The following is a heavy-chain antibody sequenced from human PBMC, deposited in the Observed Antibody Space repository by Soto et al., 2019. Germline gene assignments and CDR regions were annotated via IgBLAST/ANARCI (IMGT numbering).Heavy chain of an antibody. Sequence: EVQLLESGGDVVRPGGSLRLSCAASGFTFSSYAMGWVRQAPGKGLEWVAGVSRAGTYTFYADSVRGRFSISRDNTRDTVELCLNAMRGEGTAVYLCLKYAVTEDLGGSWGQGTLVSVAS. CDR2: VSRAGTYT. V-gene: IGHV3-23*01. J-gene: IGHJ5*02. D-gene: IGHD6-19*01. CDR3: LKYAVTEDLGGS. CDR1: GFTFSSYA.